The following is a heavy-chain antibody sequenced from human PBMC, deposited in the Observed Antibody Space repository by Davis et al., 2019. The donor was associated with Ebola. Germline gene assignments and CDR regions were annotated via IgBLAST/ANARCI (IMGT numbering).Heavy chain of an antibody. CDR3: ATAGVKGYYYGMDV. CDR1: GGTFSSDA. V-gene: IGHV1-69*13. D-gene: IGHD1-14*01. CDR2: IIPIFGTA. Sequence: AASVKVSCKASGGTFSSDATAWVRQAPGQGLEWMGGIIPIFGTADYAQKFQGRVTISADESTGTAYMELSSLRSEDTAMYYCATAGVKGYYYGMDVWGKGTTVTVSS. J-gene: IGHJ6*04.